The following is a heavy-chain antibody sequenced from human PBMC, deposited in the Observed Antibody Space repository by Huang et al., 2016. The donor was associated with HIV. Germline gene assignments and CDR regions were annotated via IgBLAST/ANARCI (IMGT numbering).Heavy chain of an antibody. J-gene: IGHJ4*02. CDR3: ARQGLWLPPTDPFDY. Sequence: EVHLVQSGAEVKEPGESLKISCQASGYNFDSYWIGWVRQMPGKGLEGRGGISPGDSDTRDDPSFQGQVTISADQSINTAYLQWSSLKASDTAIYFCARQGLWLPPTDPFDYWGQGTPVTVSA. D-gene: IGHD3-10*01. CDR1: GYNFDSYW. V-gene: IGHV5-51*01. CDR2: ISPGDSDT.